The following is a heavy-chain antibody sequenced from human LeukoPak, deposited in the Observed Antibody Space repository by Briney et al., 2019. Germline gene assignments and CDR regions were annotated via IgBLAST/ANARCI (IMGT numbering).Heavy chain of an antibody. J-gene: IGHJ5*02. Sequence: ASVKVSCKASGYTFTSYDINWVRQATGPGLEWMGWMNPNSGNTGYVEKFQGRVNMTRDASISTAYMELSSLRSEDTAVYYCARGFTSGWYANWFDPWGQGTLVTVSS. CDR1: GYTFTSYD. V-gene: IGHV1-8*01. CDR3: ARGFTSGWYANWFDP. CDR2: MNPNSGNT. D-gene: IGHD6-19*01.